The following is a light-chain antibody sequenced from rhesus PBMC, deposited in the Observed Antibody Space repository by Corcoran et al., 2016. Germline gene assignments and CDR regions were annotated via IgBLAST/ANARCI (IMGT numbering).Light chain of an antibody. CDR2: VAS. V-gene: IGKV1-28*03. CDR3: LQHNSSPPT. CDR1: QGISSY. Sequence: DIQMTQSPSSLSASVGDTVTITCRASQGISSYLSWFQRKPGKAPKLLIQVASSLESGVPSRFSGSGTGTDFTLTLSDLQPEDFAAFYCLQHNSSPPTFGQGTKVEIK. J-gene: IGKJ1*01.